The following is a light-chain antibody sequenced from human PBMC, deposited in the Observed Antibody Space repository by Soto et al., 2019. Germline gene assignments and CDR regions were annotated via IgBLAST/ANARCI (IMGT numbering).Light chain of an antibody. CDR3: ATWDGSLPGEV. CDR1: SSNIGNNY. J-gene: IGLJ2*01. Sequence: QSLLTQSPSLSAAPGQKVTISCSGSSSNIGNNYVSWYQQLPGTAPKLLIYDNNKRPSGIPDRFSGSKSGTSGTLDITGLQTGDEAEYYCATWDGSLPGEVFGGGTKLTV. CDR2: DNN. V-gene: IGLV1-51*01.